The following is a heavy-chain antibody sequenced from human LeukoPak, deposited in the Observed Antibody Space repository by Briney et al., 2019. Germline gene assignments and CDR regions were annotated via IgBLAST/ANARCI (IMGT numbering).Heavy chain of an antibody. CDR1: GYTFSSYG. CDR2: ISVYNGNT. J-gene: IGHJ4*02. CDR3: ARHTGSLYDFWSGYIDY. Sequence: ASVKVSCKASGYTFSSYGISWVRQAPEQGLEWMGWISVYNGNTKYVQKFQGRVTMTTDTSTRTAYIELRSLRSDDTAVYYCARHTGSLYDFWSGYIDYWGQGTLVTVSS. D-gene: IGHD3-3*01. V-gene: IGHV1-18*01.